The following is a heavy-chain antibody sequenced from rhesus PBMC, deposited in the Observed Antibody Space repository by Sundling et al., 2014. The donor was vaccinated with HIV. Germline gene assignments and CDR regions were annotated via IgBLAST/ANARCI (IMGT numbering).Heavy chain of an antibody. D-gene: IGHD1-44*01. Sequence: QVQLQESGPGVVKPSETLSLTCAVSGGSISDSYRWTWIRQPPGKGLEWIGNVCHSGGSTYYNPSLKSRVTISKDTSKNQFSLDLSSVTAADTAVYYCARGLGNFDYWGQGVLVTVSS. CDR3: ARGLGNFDY. V-gene: IGHV4S10*01. CDR1: GGSISDSYR. J-gene: IGHJ4*01. CDR2: VCHSGGST.